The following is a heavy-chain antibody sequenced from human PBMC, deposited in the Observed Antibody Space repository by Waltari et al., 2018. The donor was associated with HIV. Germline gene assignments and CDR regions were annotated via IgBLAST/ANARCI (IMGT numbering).Heavy chain of an antibody. CDR1: YA. CDR2: IIPIFGTA. CDR3: AREGWARVPAAMGPDYYYYGMDV. J-gene: IGHJ6*02. D-gene: IGHD2-2*01. Sequence: YAISWVRQAPGQGLEWMGGIIPIFGTANYAQKFQGRVTITADESTSTAYMELSSLRSEDTAVYYCAREGWARVPAAMGPDYYYYGMDVWGQGTTVTVSS. V-gene: IGHV1-69*01.